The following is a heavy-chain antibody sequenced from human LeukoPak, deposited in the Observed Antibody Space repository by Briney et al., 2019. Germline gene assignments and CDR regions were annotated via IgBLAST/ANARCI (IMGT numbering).Heavy chain of an antibody. CDR2: ISSSGSTI. CDR1: GFTFSDYY. CDR3: ARYSGSGSYRFGNFDY. V-gene: IGHV3-11*04. J-gene: IGHJ4*02. D-gene: IGHD3-10*01. Sequence: PGGSLRLSCAASGFTFSDYYVSWIRQAPGKGLEWVSYISSSGSTIYYADSVKGRFTISRDNAKNSLYLQMNSLRAEDTAVYYCARYSGSGSYRFGNFDYWGQGTLVTVSS.